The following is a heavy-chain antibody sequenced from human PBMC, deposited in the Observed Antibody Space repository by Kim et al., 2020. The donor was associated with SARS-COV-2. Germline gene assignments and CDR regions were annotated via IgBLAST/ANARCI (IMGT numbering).Heavy chain of an antibody. CDR1: GGTFSSYA. V-gene: IGHV1-69*13. CDR2: IIPIFGTA. D-gene: IGHD3-9*01. Sequence: SVKVSCKASGGTFSSYAISWVRQAPGQGLEWMGGIIPIFGTANYAQKFQGRVTITADESTSTAYMELSSLRSEDTAVYYCAREKGLRYFDWLSPYYYYGMDVWGQGTTGTVS. CDR3: AREKGLRYFDWLSPYYYYGMDV. J-gene: IGHJ6*02.